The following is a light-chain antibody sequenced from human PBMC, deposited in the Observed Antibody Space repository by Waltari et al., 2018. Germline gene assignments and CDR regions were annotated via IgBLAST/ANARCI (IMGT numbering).Light chain of an antibody. CDR3: ASWDDRLDAYV. CDR1: SSNVGSNA. Sequence: QSVLTQPPSASGTPGQRVTISCSGSSSNVGSNAVNWHHQLPGTAPKLRLFNDTDRPSGVPDRFSGSRSATSASLAISGLQSDDESTYYCASWDDRLDAYVFGTGTWVTVL. V-gene: IGLV1-44*01. J-gene: IGLJ1*01. CDR2: NDT.